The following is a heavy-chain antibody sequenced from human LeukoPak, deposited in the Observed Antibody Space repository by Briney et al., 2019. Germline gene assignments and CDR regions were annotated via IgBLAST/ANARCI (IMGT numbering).Heavy chain of an antibody. CDR1: GYTFTSYG. CDR2: ISAYNGNT. V-gene: IGHV1-18*01. CDR3: ARAADRHIVVVTANPTHFDY. D-gene: IGHD2-21*02. Sequence: VASVKVSCKASGYTFTSYGISWVRQAPGQGLEWMGWISAYNGNTNYAQKLQGRVTMTTDTSTSTAYMELRSLRSDDTAVYYCARAADRHIVVVTANPTHFDYWGQGTLVTVSS. J-gene: IGHJ4*02.